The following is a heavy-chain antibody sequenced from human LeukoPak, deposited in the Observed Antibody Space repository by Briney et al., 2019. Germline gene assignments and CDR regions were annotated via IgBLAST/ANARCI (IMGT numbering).Heavy chain of an antibody. CDR1: GYTFTSYG. J-gene: IGHJ6*02. V-gene: IGHV1-18*01. Sequence: ASVKVSCKASGYTFTSYGISWVRQAPGQGLEWMGWISAYNGNTNYAQKLQGRVTMTTDTSTSTAYMELRSLRSDDTAVYYCARVRRQRWLVHYYGIDVWGQGTTVTVSS. CDR3: ARVRRQRWLVHYYGIDV. D-gene: IGHD6-19*01. CDR2: ISAYNGNT.